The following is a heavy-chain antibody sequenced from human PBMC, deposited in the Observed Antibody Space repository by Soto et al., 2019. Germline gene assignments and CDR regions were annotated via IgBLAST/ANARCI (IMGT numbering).Heavy chain of an antibody. D-gene: IGHD6-19*01. CDR3: AGGTGWFIVD. V-gene: IGHV3-7*02. J-gene: IGHJ4*02. Sequence: EVQLVESGEGLVQPGGSLRLSCAASGFTFSSYWMNWVRQAPGKGLEWVANIKQDGTEKHYVDSVKDRFTISRDNAKSSLHLQLNSLRADDTAVYYCAGGTGWFIVDWGQGTLVTVSS. CDR2: IKQDGTEK. CDR1: GFTFSSYW.